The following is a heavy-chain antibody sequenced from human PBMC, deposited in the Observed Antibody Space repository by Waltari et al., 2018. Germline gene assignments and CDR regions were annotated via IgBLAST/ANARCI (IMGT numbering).Heavy chain of an antibody. CDR1: GFTFSEYW. CDR3: ARDGDRNYDY. D-gene: IGHD1-7*01. V-gene: IGHV3-7*01. Sequence: EVPLVESGGGLFQPVWSLRLSCSTSGFTFSEYWMTWVRQAPGKGLEWVDNIKTDGREEYYTDSVKGRFIISRDNAKNSLFLQMDSLRVEDTAVYYCARDGDRNYDYWGQGTLVTVSS. J-gene: IGHJ4*02. CDR2: IKTDGREE.